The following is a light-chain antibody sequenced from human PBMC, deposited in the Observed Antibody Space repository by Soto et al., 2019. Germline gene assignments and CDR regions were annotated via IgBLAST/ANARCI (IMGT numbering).Light chain of an antibody. CDR1: QSVSSN. J-gene: IGKJ1*01. CDR3: HQYNNWWT. CDR2: GAS. V-gene: IGKV3-15*01. Sequence: EIVMTQSPATLSVSPGERATLSCRASQSVSSNLAWYQQKPGQAPRLLIYGASTRATGIPARFSGSGSGTEFTLTISSLQSEDFAVYYCHQYNNWWTFGHGTKVDIK.